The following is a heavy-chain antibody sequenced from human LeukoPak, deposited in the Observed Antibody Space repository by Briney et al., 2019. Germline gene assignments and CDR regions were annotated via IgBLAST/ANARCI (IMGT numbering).Heavy chain of an antibody. D-gene: IGHD6-13*01. CDR3: ATAGSSSWYGGEDY. Sequence: ASVKVSCKVSGYTLTELSMHWVRQAPGKGLEWMGGFDPEDGETIYAQKFQGRVTMTEDTSTDTAYMELSSLRSEDTAVYYCATAGSSSWYGGEDYWGQGTLVTVSS. J-gene: IGHJ4*02. V-gene: IGHV1-24*01. CDR1: GYTLTELS. CDR2: FDPEDGET.